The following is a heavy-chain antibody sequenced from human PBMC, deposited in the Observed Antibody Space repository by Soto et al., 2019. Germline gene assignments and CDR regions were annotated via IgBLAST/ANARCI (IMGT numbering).Heavy chain of an antibody. CDR1: GFSLSPYW. V-gene: IGHV3-74*03. CDR2: LSSDGFGA. CDR3: ARDLGGPDY. Sequence: GGSLRLSCAASGFSLSPYWMHWVRQVPGRGLEWVARLSSDGFGAAYADSVKGRFFISRDIARNTLSLQMNSLGADDTAVYYCARDLGGPDYWGRGTSVTVSS. D-gene: IGHD3-16*01. J-gene: IGHJ4*02.